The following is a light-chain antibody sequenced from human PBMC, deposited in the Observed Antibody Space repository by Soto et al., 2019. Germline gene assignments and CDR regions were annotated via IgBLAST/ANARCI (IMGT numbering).Light chain of an antibody. CDR3: HQYFTTPFT. Sequence: DILMTQSPDSLAVSLGERATINCRSSQTVLYDSNNKNYLAWYQQKPGQPPKLLIYWASTRESGVPDRFGGSGSGTDFTLTISSLQAEDVAVYYCHQYFTTPFTFGPGTKVDIK. CDR2: WAS. CDR1: QTVLYDSNNKNY. J-gene: IGKJ3*01. V-gene: IGKV4-1*01.